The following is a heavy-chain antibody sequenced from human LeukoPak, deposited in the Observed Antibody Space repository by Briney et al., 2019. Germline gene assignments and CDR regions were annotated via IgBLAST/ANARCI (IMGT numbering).Heavy chain of an antibody. V-gene: IGHV3-23*01. D-gene: IGHD6-19*01. Sequence: PGGSLRLSCAASGFTFSSYAMSWVRQAPGKGLEWVSAISGSGGSTYYADSVKGRFTISRDNSKNTLYLQMNSLRAEDTAVYYCVQRWLAPRAGYWGQGTLVTVSS. CDR1: GFTFSSYA. J-gene: IGHJ4*02. CDR2: ISGSGGST. CDR3: VQRWLAPRAGY.